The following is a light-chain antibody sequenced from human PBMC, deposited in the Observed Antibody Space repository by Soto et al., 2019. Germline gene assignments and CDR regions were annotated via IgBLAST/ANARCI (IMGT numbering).Light chain of an antibody. J-gene: IGKJ2*01. CDR2: GAS. CDR3: QQSASFPHT. CDR1: QHINIY. Sequence: DIQMTQVPSSLSVSVGDRVTITCRASQHINIYLSWFQQKPGKAPKLLIYGASSLHTGVPPRFSGSGSGTEFTLSISSLQPEDFATYYCQQSASFPHTFGQGTYLEIK. V-gene: IGKV1-39*01.